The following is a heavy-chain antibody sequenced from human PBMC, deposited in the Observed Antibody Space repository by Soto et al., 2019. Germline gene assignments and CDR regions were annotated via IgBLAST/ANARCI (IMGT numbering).Heavy chain of an antibody. CDR3: ARRDGSGWYGASHNWFDP. V-gene: IGHV4-39*01. CDR1: GGSISSSSYY. D-gene: IGHD6-19*01. Sequence: SETLSLTCTVSGGSISSSSYYWGWIRQPPGKGLEWIGSIYYSGSTYYNPSLKSRVTISVDTSKNQFSLKLSSVTAADTAVYYCARRDGSGWYGASHNWFDPWGQGTLVTVSS. J-gene: IGHJ5*02. CDR2: IYYSGST.